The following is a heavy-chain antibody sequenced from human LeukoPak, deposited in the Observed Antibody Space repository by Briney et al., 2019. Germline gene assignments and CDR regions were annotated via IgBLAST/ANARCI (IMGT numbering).Heavy chain of an antibody. CDR3: ARGGQNFDFWRFDY. D-gene: IGHD3-3*01. CDR1: GFTFNDHA. CDR2: IIGSGGST. V-gene: IGHV3-23*01. Sequence: PGGSLRLSCAGSGFTFNDHAMSWVRQAPGQGLEWVSSIIGSGGSTYYADCVKGRSTISRDNSKKVVYFEMNTLRGEDTAVYFCARGGQNFDFWRFDYWGQGTLAVVSS. J-gene: IGHJ4*02.